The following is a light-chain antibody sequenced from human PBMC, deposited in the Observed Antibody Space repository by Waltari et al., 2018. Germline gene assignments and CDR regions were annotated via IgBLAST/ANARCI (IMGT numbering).Light chain of an antibody. Sequence: EIVLTQSPGTLSLSTGERATLSCRATQTVRTTYLDCYQQKPGQAPTLLIYGASSRATVIPDRFSGSGSGTYFSLTISSLEPEDFAVYYCQQYDISPLTVGGGTKVEIK. CDR3: QQYDISPLT. J-gene: IGKJ4*01. V-gene: IGKV3-20*01. CDR1: QTVRTTY. CDR2: GAS.